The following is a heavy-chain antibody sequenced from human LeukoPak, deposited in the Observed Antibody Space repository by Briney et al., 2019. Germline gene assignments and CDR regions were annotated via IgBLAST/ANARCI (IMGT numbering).Heavy chain of an antibody. V-gene: IGHV4-59*08. CDR3: ARWKGGIAVARGRPGGFDY. D-gene: IGHD6-19*01. Sequence: SETLSLTCTVSGGSISSYYWSWIRQPPGKGLEWIGYIYYSGSTNYNPSLKSRVTISVDTSKNQFSLKLSSVTAADTAVYYCARWKGGIAVARGRPGGFDYWGQGTLVTVSS. J-gene: IGHJ4*02. CDR2: IYYSGST. CDR1: GGSISSYY.